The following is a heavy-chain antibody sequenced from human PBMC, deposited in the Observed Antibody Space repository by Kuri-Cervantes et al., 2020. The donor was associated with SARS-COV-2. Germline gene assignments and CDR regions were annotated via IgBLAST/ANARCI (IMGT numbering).Heavy chain of an antibody. Sequence: GESLKISCAASGFTFSSYAMRWVRQAPGKGLEWVAVISYDGSNKYYADSVKGRFTISRDNSKNTLYLQMNSLRAEDTAVYYCARGNDFWSGRDWYFDLWGRGTRVTVSS. J-gene: IGHJ2*01. V-gene: IGHV3-30-3*01. CDR1: GFTFSSYA. D-gene: IGHD3-3*01. CDR2: ISYDGSNK. CDR3: ARGNDFWSGRDWYFDL.